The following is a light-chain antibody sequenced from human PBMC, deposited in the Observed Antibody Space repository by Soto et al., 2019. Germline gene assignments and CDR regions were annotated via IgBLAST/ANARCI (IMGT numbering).Light chain of an antibody. Sequence: IVLTQSPGTLSLSPGESVTLSCRASQSVGRGYLAWFEHKPGQAPRLRFHHASPRATGVPDRFSGSGSGTDFTFTVSRLEPEYIAIYYCHQYASEPLTFGGGTKLEIK. V-gene: IGKV3-20*01. CDR2: HAS. CDR1: QSVGRGY. CDR3: HQYASEPLT. J-gene: IGKJ4*01.